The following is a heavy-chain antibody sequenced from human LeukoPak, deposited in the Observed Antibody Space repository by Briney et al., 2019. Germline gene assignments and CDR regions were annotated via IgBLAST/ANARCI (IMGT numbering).Heavy chain of an antibody. V-gene: IGHV3-66*04. D-gene: IGHD6-19*01. CDR1: GFTVSSNY. J-gene: IGHJ4*02. CDR2: IYSGGST. CDR3: ARPGRQWAPADY. Sequence: GGSLRLSCAASGFTVSSNYMSWVRQAPGKGLEWVSVIYSGGSTYYADSVKGRFTISRDNSKNTLYLQMNGLRAEDTAVYYCARPGRQWAPADYWGQGTLVTVSS.